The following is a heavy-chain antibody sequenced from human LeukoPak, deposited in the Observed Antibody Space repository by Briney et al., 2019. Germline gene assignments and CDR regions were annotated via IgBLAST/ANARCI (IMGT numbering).Heavy chain of an antibody. CDR1: GFTFSDYY. J-gene: IGHJ5*02. D-gene: IGHD2-8*01. V-gene: IGHV4-34*01. CDR3: ARVVRKGWFDP. CDR2: INHSGST. Sequence: GSLRLSCAASGFTFSDYYMSWIRQPPGKGLEWIGEINHSGSTNYNPSLKSRVTISVDTSKNQFSLKLSSVTAADTAVYYCARVVRKGWFDPWGQGTLVTVSS.